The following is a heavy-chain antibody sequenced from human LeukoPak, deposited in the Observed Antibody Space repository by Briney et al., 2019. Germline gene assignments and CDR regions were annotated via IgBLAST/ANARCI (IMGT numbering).Heavy chain of an antibody. CDR3: AKLRGTVATMGYAADY. J-gene: IGHJ4*02. Sequence: PGGSLRLSCAASGFTFSSYAMTSVRQAPGKGLEWVSALSGSGGSSYYADSVKGRFTISRGNSNSTLFLQMNSLRAEDTALYYCAKLRGTVATMGYAADYWGQGTLVTVSS. CDR1: GFTFSSYA. CDR2: LSGSGGSS. V-gene: IGHV3-23*01. D-gene: IGHD5-12*01.